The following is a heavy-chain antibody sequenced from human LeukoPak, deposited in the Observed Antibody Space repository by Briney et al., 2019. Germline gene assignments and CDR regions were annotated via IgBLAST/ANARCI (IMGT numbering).Heavy chain of an antibody. CDR2: INHSGST. CDR3: ARGPPGSSWSSLRGGAFDI. Sequence: SSETLSLTCAVYGGSFSGYYWSWIRQPPGKGLEWIGEINHSGSTNYNPSLKSRVTISVDTSKNQFSLKLSSVTAADTAVYYCARGPPGSSWSSLRGGAFDIWGQGTMVTVSS. V-gene: IGHV4-34*01. CDR1: GGSFSGYY. D-gene: IGHD6-13*01. J-gene: IGHJ3*02.